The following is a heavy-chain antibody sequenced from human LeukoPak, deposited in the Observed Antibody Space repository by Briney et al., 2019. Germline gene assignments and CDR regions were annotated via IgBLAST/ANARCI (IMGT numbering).Heavy chain of an antibody. CDR3: AKLVAVAGRNY. Sequence: PGGSLRLSCAASGFTFSSYAMSWVRQAPGKGLEWVSAISGRDDSTYYADSVKGRFTFSRDNSKNTLYLQINSLRAEDTAVYYCAKLVAVAGRNYWGQGTLVTVSS. V-gene: IGHV3-23*01. CDR2: ISGRDDST. J-gene: IGHJ4*02. CDR1: GFTFSSYA. D-gene: IGHD6-19*01.